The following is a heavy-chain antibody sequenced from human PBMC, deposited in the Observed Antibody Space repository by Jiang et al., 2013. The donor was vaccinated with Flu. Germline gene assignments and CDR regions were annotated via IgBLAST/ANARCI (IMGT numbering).Heavy chain of an antibody. CDR1: GGSISSYY. V-gene: IGHV4-59*08. Sequence: LLKPSETLSLTCTVSGGSISSYYWSWIRQPPGKGLEWIGYIYYSGSTNYNPSLKSRVTISVDTSKNQFSLKLSSVTAADTAVYYCARTSSSWYWGGRYYFDYWGQGNPGHRLL. CDR3: ARTSSSWYWGGRYYFDY. J-gene: IGHJ4*02. D-gene: IGHD6-13*01. CDR2: IYYSGST.